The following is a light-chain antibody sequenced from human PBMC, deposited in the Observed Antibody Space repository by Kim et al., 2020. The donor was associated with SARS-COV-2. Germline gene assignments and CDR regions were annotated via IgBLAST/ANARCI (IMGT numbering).Light chain of an antibody. Sequence: GVTTPCTGSSSNIGAGYDVHWYQQLPGTAPKLLIYGNSNRPSGVPDRFSGSKSGTSASLAITGLQAEDEADYYCQSYDSSLSGWVFGGGTQLTVL. CDR2: GNS. CDR1: SSNIGAGYD. V-gene: IGLV1-40*01. CDR3: QSYDSSLSGWV. J-gene: IGLJ3*02.